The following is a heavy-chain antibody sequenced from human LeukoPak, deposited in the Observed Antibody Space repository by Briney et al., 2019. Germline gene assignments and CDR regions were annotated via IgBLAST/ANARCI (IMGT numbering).Heavy chain of an antibody. J-gene: IGHJ3*02. D-gene: IGHD3-9*01. Sequence: GGSLRLSCATSGFTFGNYAMSWVRQAPGKGPEWVAAISGSGGSAYHADSVKGRFTISRHNSKNTLYLQMNSLRAEDTAVYYCARGYYDILTGYYTNDAFDIWGQGTMVTVSS. CDR3: ARGYYDILTGYYTNDAFDI. V-gene: IGHV3-23*01. CDR2: ISGSGGSA. CDR1: GFTFGNYA.